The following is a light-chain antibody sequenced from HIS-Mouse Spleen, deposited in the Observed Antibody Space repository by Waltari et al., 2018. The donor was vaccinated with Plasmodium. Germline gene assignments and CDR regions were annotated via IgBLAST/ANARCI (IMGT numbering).Light chain of an antibody. V-gene: IGLV1-51*01. CDR3: GTWDSSLSAGV. J-gene: IGLJ3*02. CDR1: SSNSGNNY. Sequence: QSVLTQPPSVSAAPGQKVTISCSGSSSNSGNNYVSWYQQIPGTAPKLLIYDNNKRPSGIPDRFSGSKSGTSATLGITGLQTGDEADYYCGTWDSSLSAGVFGGGTKLTVL. CDR2: DNN.